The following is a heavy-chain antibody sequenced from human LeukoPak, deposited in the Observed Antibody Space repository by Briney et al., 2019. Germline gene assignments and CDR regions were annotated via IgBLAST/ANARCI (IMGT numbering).Heavy chain of an antibody. Sequence: QTGGSLRLSCAASGFTFSSYGMHWVRQAPGKGLEWVAAIWYDGSNKYYADSVKGRFTISRDNSKNTLYLQMNSLRAEDTAVYYCAKDGYVYSGYDDYGDRYFDYWGQGTLVTVSS. CDR3: AKDGYVYSGYDDYGDRYFDY. J-gene: IGHJ4*02. CDR1: GFTFSSYG. CDR2: IWYDGSNK. D-gene: IGHD5-12*01. V-gene: IGHV3-30*02.